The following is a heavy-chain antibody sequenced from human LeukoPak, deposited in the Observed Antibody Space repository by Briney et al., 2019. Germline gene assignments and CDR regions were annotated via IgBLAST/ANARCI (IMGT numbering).Heavy chain of an antibody. J-gene: IGHJ3*02. CDR1: GGSISHYY. V-gene: IGHV4-4*07. CDR3: ATWSSGYYFDAFDI. D-gene: IGHD3-22*01. CDR2: LYTGGIT. Sequence: SETLSLTCTVSGGSISHYYWNWIRQSAGMGLEWIGRLYTGGITKYNPSLKSRVTMSVDTSKSQFSLEVRSVTAADTALYYCATWSSGYYFDAFDIWGQGTMVTVSS.